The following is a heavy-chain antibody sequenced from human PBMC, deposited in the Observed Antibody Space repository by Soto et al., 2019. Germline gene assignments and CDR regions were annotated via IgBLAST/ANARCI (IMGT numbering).Heavy chain of an antibody. CDR2: IKSKTDGGTT. CDR1: GLTFTNAW. V-gene: IGHV3-15*07. Sequence: GGSLRLSCAASGLTFTNAWMSWVRQAPGKGLEWVGRIKSKTDGGTTDYAAPVKGRFTISRDDSKSMLYLDMYSLKIEDTAVYYCTTYPLSDCFDSWGQGTLVTVSS. J-gene: IGHJ4*02. CDR3: TTYPLSDCFDS.